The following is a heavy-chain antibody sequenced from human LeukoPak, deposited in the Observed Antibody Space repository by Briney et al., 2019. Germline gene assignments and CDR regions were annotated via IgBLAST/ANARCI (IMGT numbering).Heavy chain of an antibody. CDR3: ARNGGVLRYFDWLPPGKPYLSFDP. V-gene: IGHV4-38-2*02. J-gene: IGHJ5*02. CDR2: IYHSGST. CDR1: GYSISSGYY. D-gene: IGHD3-9*01. Sequence: SETLSLTCTVSGYSISSGYYWGWIRQPPGKGLEWIGSIYHSGSTYYNPSLKSRVTISVDTSKNQFSLKLSSVTAADTAVYYCARNGGVLRYFDWLPPGKPYLSFDPWGQGTLVTVSS.